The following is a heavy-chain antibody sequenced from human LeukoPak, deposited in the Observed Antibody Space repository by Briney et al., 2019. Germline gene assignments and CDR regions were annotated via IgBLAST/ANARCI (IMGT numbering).Heavy chain of an antibody. D-gene: IGHD1-26*01. CDR3: ARAIVGEPRGAFDI. CDR2: IYYSGST. CDR1: GGSISSSSYY. Sequence: SETLSLTCTVSGGSISSSSYYWGWIRQPPGKGLEWIGSIYYSGSTYYNPSLKSRVTMSVDTSKIQFSLRLSSVTAADTAVYYCARAIVGEPRGAFDIWGQGTMVTVSS. J-gene: IGHJ3*02. V-gene: IGHV4-39*07.